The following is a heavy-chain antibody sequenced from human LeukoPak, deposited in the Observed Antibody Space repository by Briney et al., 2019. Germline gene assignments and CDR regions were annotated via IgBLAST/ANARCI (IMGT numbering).Heavy chain of an antibody. V-gene: IGHV3-11*01. Sequence: PGGSLRLSCAASGFTFSDYYMSWIRQAPGKGLEWVSYISSSGSTIYYADSVKGRFTISRDNSKNTLYLQMNSLRAEDTAVYSCAKDLSNPYKYYGMDVWGQGTTVTVSS. CDR3: AKDLSNPYKYYGMDV. CDR2: ISSSGSTI. CDR1: GFTFSDYY. D-gene: IGHD4-11*01. J-gene: IGHJ6*02.